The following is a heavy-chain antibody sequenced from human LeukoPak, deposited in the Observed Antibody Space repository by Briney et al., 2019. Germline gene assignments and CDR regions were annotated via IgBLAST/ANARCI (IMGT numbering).Heavy chain of an antibody. V-gene: IGHV4-59*12. D-gene: IGHD4-17*01. J-gene: IGHJ6*02. CDR2: IYYSGST. CDR3: ARDLTEDYGDYYYYYGMDV. CDR1: GGSISSYY. Sequence: PSETLSLTCTVSGGSISSYYWSWIRQPPGKGLEWIGYIYYSGSTNYNPSLKSRVTISVDTSKNQFSLKLSSVTAADTAVYYCARDLTEDYGDYYYYYGMDVWGQGTTVTVSS.